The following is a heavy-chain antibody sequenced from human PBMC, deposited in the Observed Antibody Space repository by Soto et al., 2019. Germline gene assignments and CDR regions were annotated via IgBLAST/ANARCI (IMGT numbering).Heavy chain of an antibody. D-gene: IGHD2-15*01. V-gene: IGHV3-23*01. CDR1: GFTFGGYA. J-gene: IGHJ6*02. Sequence: GGSLRLSYAASGFTFGGYAMSWVRQAPGKGLEWVSAISGSGGSTYYADSVKGRFTISRDNSKNTLYLQMNSLRAEDTAVYYCAKGRSGYYYYYGMDVWGQGTTVTVSS. CDR2: ISGSGGST. CDR3: AKGRSGYYYYYGMDV.